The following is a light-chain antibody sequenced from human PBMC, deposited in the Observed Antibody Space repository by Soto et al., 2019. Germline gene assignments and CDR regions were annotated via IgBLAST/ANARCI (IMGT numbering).Light chain of an antibody. Sequence: DIQMTQSPSSLSASVGDRVTITCRASQSISSYLNWYQQKPGKAPKLLIYAASSLQSGVPSRFSGSGSGTDFTLPLSSLQPEDFANYYCQRSYSALPYTFGQGTKLEIK. CDR1: QSISSY. CDR2: AAS. J-gene: IGKJ2*01. CDR3: QRSYSALPYT. V-gene: IGKV1-39*01.